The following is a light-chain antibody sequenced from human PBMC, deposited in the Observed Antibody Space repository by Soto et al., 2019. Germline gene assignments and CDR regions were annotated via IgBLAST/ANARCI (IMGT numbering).Light chain of an antibody. CDR3: QAYDDSLTASV. CDR2: GNR. Sequence: QSVLTQPPSVSGAPGQRVTISCTGNSSNLGAGSDVHWYQQLPGAAPKLVIFGNRNRPSGVPERVSGSKSGTSASLAITGLQAEDEADYYCQAYDDSLTASVFGGGTKLTVL. CDR1: SSNLGAGSD. J-gene: IGLJ3*02. V-gene: IGLV1-40*01.